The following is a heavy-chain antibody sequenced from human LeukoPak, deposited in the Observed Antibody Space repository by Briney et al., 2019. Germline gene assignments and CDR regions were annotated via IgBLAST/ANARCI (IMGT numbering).Heavy chain of an antibody. J-gene: IGHJ6*02. CDR3: ARDRPVRGVISASKRGENYYYYGMDV. V-gene: IGHV4-30-2*01. CDR1: GGSISSGGYS. Sequence: SETLSLTCAVSGGSISSGGYSWSWIRQPPGKGLEWIGYIYHSGSTYYNPSLKSRVTISVDRSKNQFSLKLSSVTAADTAVYYCARDRPVRGVISASKRGENYYYYGMDVWGQGTTVTVSS. CDR2: IYHSGST. D-gene: IGHD3-10*01.